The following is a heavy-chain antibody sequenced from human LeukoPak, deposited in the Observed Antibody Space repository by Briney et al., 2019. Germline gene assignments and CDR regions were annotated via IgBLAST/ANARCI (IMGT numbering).Heavy chain of an antibody. CDR3: VKDRCDRTTCPEV. Sequence: GGSLRLSCTASGFTFSTYAMSWVRQAPGEGLEGVSGISGSGGSKYYTDSVKGRFTISRDNSKNTLHLQMSSLRAEDTALYYCVKDRCDRTTCPEVWGQGTLVTVSS. D-gene: IGHD2-2*01. CDR1: GFTFSTYA. J-gene: IGHJ4*02. CDR2: ISGSGGSK. V-gene: IGHV3-23*01.